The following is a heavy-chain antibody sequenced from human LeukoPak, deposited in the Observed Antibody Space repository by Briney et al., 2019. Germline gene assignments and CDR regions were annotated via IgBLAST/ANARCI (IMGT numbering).Heavy chain of an antibody. CDR2: IIPIFGTA. Sequence: ASVKVSCKASGGTFSSYAISWVRQAPGQGLEWMGGIIPIFGTANYAQKFQGRVTITADESTSTAYMELSSLRSEDTAVYYCARGLGYCSSTSCYTAAYWGQGTPVTVSS. CDR3: ARGLGYCSSTSCYTAAY. V-gene: IGHV1-69*13. CDR1: GGTFSSYA. J-gene: IGHJ4*02. D-gene: IGHD2-2*02.